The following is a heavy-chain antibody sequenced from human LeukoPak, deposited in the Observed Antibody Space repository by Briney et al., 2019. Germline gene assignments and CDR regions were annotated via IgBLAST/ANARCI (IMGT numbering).Heavy chain of an antibody. CDR3: ARAPYTSGWYFAFDY. CDR2: ISYEGSKK. CDR1: RFTFSSDG. Sequence: GRSLRPSCAASRFTFSSDGTHWVRQAPDGVSGWVALISYEGSKKDYADSVKGRFTISRDNSQNPLYLEMNSLRTEETAVYYCARAPYTSGWYFAFDYWGQGTLVTVSS. J-gene: IGHJ4*02. D-gene: IGHD6-19*01. V-gene: IGHV3-30*03.